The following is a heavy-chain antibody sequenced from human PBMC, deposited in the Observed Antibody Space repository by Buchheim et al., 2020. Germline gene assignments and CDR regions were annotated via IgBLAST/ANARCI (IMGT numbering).Heavy chain of an antibody. Sequence: QVQLVQSGSELKKPGASVKVSCKASGYTFTGYAMNWVRQAPGQGLEWMGWINTNTGNPTYAQGFTGRFVFSLDTSVSTAYLQINSLKAEDTAVYYCARVSVPAAIGGIGKGAYYYGMDVWGQGTT. CDR2: INTNTGNP. J-gene: IGHJ6*02. D-gene: IGHD2-2*01. V-gene: IGHV7-4-1*02. CDR1: GYTFTGYA. CDR3: ARVSVPAAIGGIGKGAYYYGMDV.